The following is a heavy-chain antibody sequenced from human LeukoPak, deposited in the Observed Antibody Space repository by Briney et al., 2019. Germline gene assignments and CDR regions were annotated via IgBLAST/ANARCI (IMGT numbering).Heavy chain of an antibody. J-gene: IGHJ4*02. CDR1: GFTLSRYD. D-gene: IGHD2-15*01. Sequence: ERSLRLSCAASGFTLSRYDMHWVRQAPGKGLEWVAIISYDGSDKYYADSVKGRFTISRDNSKNTLYVQMNSLGPEDTALYYCARDRGYCSGGSCYSAFDYWGQGTLVTVSS. CDR2: ISYDGSDK. V-gene: IGHV3-30*04. CDR3: ARDRGYCSGGSCYSAFDY.